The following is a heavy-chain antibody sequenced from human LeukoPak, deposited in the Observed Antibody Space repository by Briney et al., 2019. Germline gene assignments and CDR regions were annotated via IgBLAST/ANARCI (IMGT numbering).Heavy chain of an antibody. V-gene: IGHV3-23*01. CDR3: AKGGGITIFLGWFDP. J-gene: IGHJ5*02. CDR1: GFTFSNYA. D-gene: IGHD3-9*01. CDR2: ISGSGGST. Sequence: PGGSLRLSCAASGFTFSNYAMSWVRQAPGKGLEWVSAISGSGGSTYYADSVKGRFTISRDNSKNTLYLQMNSLRAEDTAVYYCAKGGGITIFLGWFDPWGQGTLVTVSS.